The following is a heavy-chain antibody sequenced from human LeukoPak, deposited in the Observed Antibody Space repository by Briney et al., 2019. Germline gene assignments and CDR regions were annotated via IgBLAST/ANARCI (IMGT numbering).Heavy chain of an antibody. D-gene: IGHD3-10*01. V-gene: IGHV5-51*01. CDR2: IYPGDSDT. CDR1: GYSFISYW. Sequence: GESLKISCKGSGYSFISYWIGWVRQTPGKGLEWMGIIYPGDSDTRYSPSFQGQVTISADKSSSTAYLQWNSLKASDTAMYYCARRIRSSLIFDYWGQGTLVTVSS. J-gene: IGHJ4*02. CDR3: ARRIRSSLIFDY.